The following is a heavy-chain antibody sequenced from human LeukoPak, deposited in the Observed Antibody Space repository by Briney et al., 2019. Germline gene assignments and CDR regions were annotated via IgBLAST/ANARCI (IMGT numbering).Heavy chain of an antibody. CDR3: ARVWQQLAPPDY. Sequence: GGSLRLSCVASEFSLSRNGMHWVRQAPGKGLEWVSSISSSSSYIYYADSVKGRFTISRDNAKNSLYLQMNSLRAEDTAVYYCARVWQQLAPPDYWGQGTLVTVSS. CDR2: ISSSSSYI. V-gene: IGHV3-21*01. CDR1: EFSLSRNG. D-gene: IGHD6-13*01. J-gene: IGHJ4*02.